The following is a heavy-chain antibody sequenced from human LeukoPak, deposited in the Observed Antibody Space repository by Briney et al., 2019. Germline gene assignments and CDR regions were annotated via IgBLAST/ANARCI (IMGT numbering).Heavy chain of an antibody. CDR1: GGSITSYY. V-gene: IGHV4-59*01. CDR3: ARGDTVTTFDS. J-gene: IGHJ4*02. CDR2: IYYSGST. Sequence: ETLSLTCSVSGGSITSYYWSWIRQPPGKGLEWIGYIYYSGSTNHNPSLKSRVTMSVDTSTNQVSLKLSSVTAADTAIYFCARGDTVTTFDSSGQGTLVTVSS. D-gene: IGHD4-17*01.